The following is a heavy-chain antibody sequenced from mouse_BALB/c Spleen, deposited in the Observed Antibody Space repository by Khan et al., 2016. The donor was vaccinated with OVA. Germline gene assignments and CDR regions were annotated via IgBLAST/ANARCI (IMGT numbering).Heavy chain of an antibody. CDR2: IYPGNSDT. D-gene: IGHD2-2*01. CDR3: TRFGYLFAY. Sequence: EVQVVESGTVLARPGTSVKMSCKASGYTFTSYWMHWVKQRPGQGLEWIGAIYPGNSDTSYNQKFKGKAKLTAVTSTSTAYMELSSLTTFFFFVYYCTRFGYLFAYWGQGTLVTVSA. CDR1: GYTFTSYW. V-gene: IGHV1-5*01. J-gene: IGHJ3*01.